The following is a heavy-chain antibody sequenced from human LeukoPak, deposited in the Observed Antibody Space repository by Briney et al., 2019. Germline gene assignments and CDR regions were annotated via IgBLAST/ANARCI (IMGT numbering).Heavy chain of an antibody. CDR2: INTNTGNP. J-gene: IGHJ3*02. D-gene: IGHD2-2*01. Sequence: ASVKVSCKASGYTFTSYAMNWVRQAPGQGLEWMGWINTNTGNPTYAQGFTGRFVFSLDTSVSTTYLQISSLKAEDTAVYYCARDGSPLVPAAIPRNAFDIWGQGTMVTVSS. V-gene: IGHV7-4-1*02. CDR1: GYTFTSYA. CDR3: ARDGSPLVPAAIPRNAFDI.